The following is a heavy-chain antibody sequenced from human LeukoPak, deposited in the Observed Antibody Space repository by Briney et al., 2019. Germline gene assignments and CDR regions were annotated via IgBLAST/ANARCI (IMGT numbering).Heavy chain of an antibody. V-gene: IGHV3-9*01. Sequence: GGSLRLSCAVSGLSFSNYWMHWVRQAPGKGLEWVSGISWNSGSIGYADSVKGRFTISRDNAKNSLYLQMNSLRAEDTALYYCAKDMVRGVPPSYYFDYWGQGTLVTVSS. CDR2: ISWNSGSI. CDR3: AKDMVRGVPPSYYFDY. CDR1: GLSFSNYW. D-gene: IGHD3-10*01. J-gene: IGHJ4*02.